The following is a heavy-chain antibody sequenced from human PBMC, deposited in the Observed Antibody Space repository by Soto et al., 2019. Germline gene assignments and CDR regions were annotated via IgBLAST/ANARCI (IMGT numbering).Heavy chain of an antibody. CDR1: GATFSSYA. J-gene: IGHJ4*02. CDR2: IVPTVDTS. CDR3: VRVVAIPGYPDN. D-gene: IGHD5-12*01. V-gene: IGHV1-69*14. Sequence: QVQLVQSGAEVRQPASSVKVSCKTSGATFSSYAITWERQAPEQGLEWMGGIVPTVDTSTYAQKFQGRVTITADKFTNTVYMELSSLRSDDTAVYYCVRVVAIPGYPDNWGQGTLVTVSS.